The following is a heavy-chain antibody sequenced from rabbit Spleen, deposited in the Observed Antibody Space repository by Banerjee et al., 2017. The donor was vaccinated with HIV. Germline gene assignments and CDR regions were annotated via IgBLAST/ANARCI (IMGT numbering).Heavy chain of an antibody. CDR3: ARIPAYAGSSGGYISTRLDL. D-gene: IGHD1-1*01. CDR2: IYTGSGST. Sequence: QEQLVESGGGLVQPGGSLKLSCKASGFDFSSYGVSWVRQAPGKGLEWIGCIYTGSGSTYYARWAKGRFTISKTSSTTVTLQMTSLTAADTATYFCARIPAYAGSSGGYISTRLDLWGQGTLVTVS. J-gene: IGHJ3*01. CDR1: GFDFSSYG. V-gene: IGHV1S45*01.